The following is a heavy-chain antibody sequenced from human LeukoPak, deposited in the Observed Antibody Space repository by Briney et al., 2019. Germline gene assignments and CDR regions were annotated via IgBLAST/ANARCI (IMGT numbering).Heavy chain of an antibody. V-gene: IGHV3-23*01. CDR1: GFTFSSYA. CDR3: ARGPNWGIDY. D-gene: IGHD7-27*01. J-gene: IGHJ4*02. CDR2: VTGSGGST. Sequence: PGGSLRLSCVASGFTFSSYAMSWVRQAPGKGLEWVSTVTGSGGSTFYADSVKGRFTISRDNSKNTLYLQMNSLRAEDTAVYYCARGPNWGIDYWGQGTLVTVSS.